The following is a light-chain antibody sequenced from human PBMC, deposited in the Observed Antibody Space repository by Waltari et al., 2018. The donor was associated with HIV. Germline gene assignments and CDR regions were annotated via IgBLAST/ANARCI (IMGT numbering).Light chain of an antibody. V-gene: IGLV1-47*01. J-gene: IGLJ3*02. CDR3: AAWDDSLSGRV. Sequence: QSVLTQPPSASGTTGQRVPIYCSGSNSTIGINSVYWSQRLPGTAPKLLLYWDNQRPSGVPGRFSGSKSGTSASLAISGLRSEDEADYYCAAWDDSLSGRVFGGGTNLTVL. CDR1: NSTIGINS. CDR2: WDN.